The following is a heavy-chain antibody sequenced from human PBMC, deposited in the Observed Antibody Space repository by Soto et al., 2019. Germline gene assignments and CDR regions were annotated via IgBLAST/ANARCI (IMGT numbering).Heavy chain of an antibody. CDR2: VSAYNGNT. CDR1: GYTFTSYG. V-gene: IGHV1-18*01. CDR3: ARTSGKGSSSYMGDYYYYYGMDV. D-gene: IGHD6-13*01. J-gene: IGHJ6*02. Sequence: GASVKVSCKASGYTFTSYGISWGPQGPGQRLELMGWVSAYNGNTTYAQGLHGRVTMTTDTSTSTAYMELRSLRSDDTGVYYCARTSGKGSSSYMGDYYYYYGMDVWG.